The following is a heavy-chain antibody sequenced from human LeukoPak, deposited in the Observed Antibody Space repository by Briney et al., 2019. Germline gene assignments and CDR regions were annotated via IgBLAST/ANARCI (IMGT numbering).Heavy chain of an antibody. V-gene: IGHV3-7*04. CDR1: GFPFSNW. J-gene: IGHJ4*02. D-gene: IGHD5-24*01. Sequence: GGSLRLSCVAPGFPFSNWMTWVRQAPGKGLEWVANIKQDGSKKSYVDSVKGRFTISRDNAKNSLYLQMNSLRAKDTAIYYCTRVGYIDEGIDYWGQGTLVTVSS. CDR3: TRVGYIDEGIDY. CDR2: IKQDGSKK.